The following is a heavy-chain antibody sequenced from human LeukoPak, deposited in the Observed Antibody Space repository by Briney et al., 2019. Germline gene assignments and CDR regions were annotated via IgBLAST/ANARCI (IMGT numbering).Heavy chain of an antibody. V-gene: IGHV3-23*01. CDR1: GFTFGNFA. D-gene: IGHD6-13*01. J-gene: IGHJ4*02. CDR2: ISGGGSTT. CDR3: AKVSIAAADTLRNYDY. Sequence: PGGSLRLSCAASGFTFGNFAMTWVRQAPGKGLEWVSVISGGGSTTYYADSVKGRFTISRGNSKNTLYLQMNGLRADDTAIYYCAKVSIAAADTLRNYDYWGQGTLVTVSS.